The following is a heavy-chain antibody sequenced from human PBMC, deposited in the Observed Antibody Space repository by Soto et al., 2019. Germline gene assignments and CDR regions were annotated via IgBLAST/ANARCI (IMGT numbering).Heavy chain of an antibody. CDR3: ASNYGDTLGYYGMDV. CDR2: ISAYNGNT. Sequence: QVQLVQSGAEVKKPGASVKVSCKASGYTFTSYGISWVRQAPGQGLEWMGWISAYNGNTNYAQKLQGRVTMTTDTSTSTAHMELRSLRSDDTAVYYCASNYGDTLGYYGMDVWGQGTTVTVSS. CDR1: GYTFTSYG. V-gene: IGHV1-18*01. D-gene: IGHD4-17*01. J-gene: IGHJ6*02.